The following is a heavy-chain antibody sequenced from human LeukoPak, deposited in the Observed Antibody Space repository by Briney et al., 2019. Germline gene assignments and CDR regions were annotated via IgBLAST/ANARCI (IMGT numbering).Heavy chain of an antibody. J-gene: IGHJ6*02. Sequence: GASVKVSCKASGYTSTSYYIHWVRQAPGQGLEWMGVINVSGGGTTYAQRFQGRVTMTRDTSTSTVYMELSSLRSDDTAVYYCARDVYGLDVWGQGTTVTVSS. CDR3: ARDVYGLDV. CDR2: INVSGGGT. CDR1: GYTSTSYY. V-gene: IGHV1-46*01.